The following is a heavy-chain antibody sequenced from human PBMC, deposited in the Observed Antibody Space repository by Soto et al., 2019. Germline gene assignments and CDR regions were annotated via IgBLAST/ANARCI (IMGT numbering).Heavy chain of an antibody. CDR2: IYDSGVT. CDR3: VRDVAHGYTGNV. J-gene: IGHJ3*01. D-gene: IGHD5-18*01. Sequence: TLSLTCSVSGAVVTSGENYWSWVRQPPGKGLEWLGYIYDSGVTSYTPALKSRVTLSLDRPNNQVSLKLRSVTAADTAFYFCVRDVAHGYTGNVWGQGTLVTVSS. V-gene: IGHV4-30-4*08. CDR1: GAVVTSGENY.